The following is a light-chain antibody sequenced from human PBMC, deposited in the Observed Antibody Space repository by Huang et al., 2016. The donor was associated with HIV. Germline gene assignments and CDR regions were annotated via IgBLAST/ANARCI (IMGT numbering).Light chain of an antibody. Sequence: DIQMTQSPSSLSASVGDRVTITCRASQGISNSLAWYQQKPGKAPKLLLYAASRLKSGVPSRFSGNGSGTDYTLTISSLQPEDFATYYCQQYYSTPPITFGRGTRLEIK. J-gene: IGKJ5*01. CDR1: QGISNS. V-gene: IGKV1-NL1*01. CDR2: AAS. CDR3: QQYYSTPPIT.